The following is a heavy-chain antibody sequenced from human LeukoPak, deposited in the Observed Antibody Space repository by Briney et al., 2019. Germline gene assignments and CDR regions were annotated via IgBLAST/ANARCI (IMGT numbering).Heavy chain of an antibody. V-gene: IGHV3-7*01. Sequence: PGGSLGLSCTASGFTFSGAWMTWVRQAPGKGLEWVANIREDGTEKNYVDSVKGRFTISRDNAKNSLYLQMNSLRAEDTAVYYCAELGITMIGGVWGKGTTVTISS. CDR2: IREDGTEK. CDR1: GFTFSGAW. D-gene: IGHD3-10*02. J-gene: IGHJ6*04. CDR3: AELGITMIGGV.